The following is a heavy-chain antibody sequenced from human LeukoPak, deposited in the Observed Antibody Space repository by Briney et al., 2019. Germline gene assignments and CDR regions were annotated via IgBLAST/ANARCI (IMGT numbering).Heavy chain of an antibody. CDR3: AREASRLDYDFWSGYAYYYMDV. Sequence: ASVKVSCKASGYTFTSYDINWVRQATGQGLEWMGWMNPNSGNTGYAQKFQGRVTMTRNTSISTAYMELSSLRSEDTAVYYCAREASRLDYDFWSGYAYYYMDVWGKGTTVTVSS. V-gene: IGHV1-8*01. D-gene: IGHD3-3*01. J-gene: IGHJ6*03. CDR1: GYTFTSYD. CDR2: MNPNSGNT.